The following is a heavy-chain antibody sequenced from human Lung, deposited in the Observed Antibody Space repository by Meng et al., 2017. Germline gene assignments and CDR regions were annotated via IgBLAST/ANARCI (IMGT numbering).Heavy chain of an antibody. CDR3: ARGPTTMAHDFDY. CDR2: INHSGST. V-gene: IGHV4-34*01. J-gene: IGHJ4*02. D-gene: IGHD4-11*01. Sequence: QGRLREWGEGRLKPSWTLSLTCVVSGGSLSDYYWSWIRQPPGKGLEWIGEINHSGSTNYNPSLESRATISVDTSQNNLSLKLSSVTAAYSAVYYCARGPTTMAHDFDYWGQGTLVTVSS. CDR1: GGSLSDYY.